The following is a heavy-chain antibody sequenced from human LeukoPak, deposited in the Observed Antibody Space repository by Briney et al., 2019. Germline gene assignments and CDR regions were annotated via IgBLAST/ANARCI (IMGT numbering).Heavy chain of an antibody. CDR2: IYPGDSDT. Sequence: GESLKISCKGSGYSFTSYWIGWVRQMPGKGLEWMGIIYPGDSDTKYSPSFQGQVTISADKSISTAYLQWSSLKASDTAMYYCARRGAYCGGDCYTDCWGQGTLVTVSS. V-gene: IGHV5-51*01. CDR3: ARRGAYCGGDCYTDC. CDR1: GYSFTSYW. D-gene: IGHD2-21*01. J-gene: IGHJ4*02.